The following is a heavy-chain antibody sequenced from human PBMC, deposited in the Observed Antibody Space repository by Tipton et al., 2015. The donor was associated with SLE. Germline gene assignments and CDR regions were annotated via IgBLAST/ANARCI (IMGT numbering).Heavy chain of an antibody. CDR3: ARRHIWSGHDY. V-gene: IGHV4-39*01. CDR2: IYYSGST. J-gene: IGHJ4*02. D-gene: IGHD3-3*02. CDR1: GGSISSRTYY. Sequence: TLSLTCAVSGGSISSRTYYWGWIRQPPGKGLEWIGSIYYSGSTYYNPSLKSRVTISVDTSKNQFSLKLSSVTAADTAVYYCARRHIWSGHDYWGQGTLVTVSS.